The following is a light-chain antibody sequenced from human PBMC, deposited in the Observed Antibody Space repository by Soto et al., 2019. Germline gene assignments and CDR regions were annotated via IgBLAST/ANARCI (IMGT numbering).Light chain of an antibody. Sequence: EIVLTQSPGTLALSPGERATLSCRASQSLSNIYLAWYQKRPNQAPRLLIYDASNRATSIPDRFSGSGSGTDFTLTISRLEPEDFAVYYCQQYRSLITFGQGTRLEIK. CDR2: DAS. CDR3: QQYRSLIT. CDR1: QSLSNIY. J-gene: IGKJ5*01. V-gene: IGKV3-20*01.